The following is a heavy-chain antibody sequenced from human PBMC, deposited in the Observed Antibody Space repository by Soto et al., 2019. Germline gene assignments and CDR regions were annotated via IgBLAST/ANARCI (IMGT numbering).Heavy chain of an antibody. V-gene: IGHV4-31*03. D-gene: IGHD5-18*01. CDR3: ARDRLMATAGTARHYFGLDV. CDR1: GGSIRSGGYY. J-gene: IGHJ6*02. CDR2: IYYSGNT. Sequence: SETLSLTCTVSGGSIRSGGYYWSWVRQNPRRGLEWIGNIYYSGNTYYNPSLKSRLTISVDTSKNQFSLNLSSVTAADTAVYYCARDRLMATAGTARHYFGLDVWGQGTTVTSP.